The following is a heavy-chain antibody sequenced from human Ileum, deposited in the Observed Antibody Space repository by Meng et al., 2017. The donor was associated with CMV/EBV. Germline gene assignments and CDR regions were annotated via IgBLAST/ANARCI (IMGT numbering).Heavy chain of an antibody. V-gene: IGHV1-18*01. D-gene: IGHD2-2*02. CDR3: ARSRGIVVVPAAIGGWFDP. CDR2: ISAYNGNT. Sequence: FTSYGISWVRQAPGQGLEWMGWISAYNGNTNYAQKLQGRVTMTTDTSTSTAYMELRSLRSDDTAVYYCARSRGIVVVPAAIGGWFDPWGQGILVTVSS. CDR1: FTSYG. J-gene: IGHJ5*02.